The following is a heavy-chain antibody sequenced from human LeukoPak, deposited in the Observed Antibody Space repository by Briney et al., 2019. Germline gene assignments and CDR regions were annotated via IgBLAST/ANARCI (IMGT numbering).Heavy chain of an antibody. CDR2: ISGYDDTT. J-gene: IGHJ4*02. V-gene: IGHV1-18*01. CDR1: GYTVTSYG. CDR3: ARWSLIHTNYFDY. Sequence: ASVKVSCKASGYTVTSYGIAWVRQAPGQGLEWIGWISGYDDTTNYAQKLQGRVTMTTDTSTSTGYMELRSLRSDDTAVYYCARWSLIHTNYFDYWGQGTLVTVSS. D-gene: IGHD5-12*01.